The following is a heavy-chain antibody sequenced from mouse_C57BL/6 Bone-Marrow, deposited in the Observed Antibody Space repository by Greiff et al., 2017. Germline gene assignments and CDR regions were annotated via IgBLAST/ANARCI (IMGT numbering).Heavy chain of an antibody. Sequence: EVQGVESGGGLVKPGGSLKLSCAASGFTFSSYAMSWVRQTPEKRLEWVATISDGGSYTYYPDNVKGRFPISRDNAKNNLYLQMSHLKSEDTAMYYCARDPLYYGNYDYWGQGTTLTVSS. CDR1: GFTFSSYA. V-gene: IGHV5-4*01. CDR3: ARDPLYYGNYDY. J-gene: IGHJ2*01. D-gene: IGHD2-1*01. CDR2: ISDGGSYT.